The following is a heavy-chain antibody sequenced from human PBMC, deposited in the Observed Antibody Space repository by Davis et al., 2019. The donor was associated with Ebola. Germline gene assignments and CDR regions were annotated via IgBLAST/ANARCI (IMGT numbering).Heavy chain of an antibody. CDR1: GFTFSCSA. D-gene: IGHD6-19*01. Sequence: GESLKISCAASGFTFSCSAMHRVRQASGKGLEWVGRLRSKANSYATAYAASVKGRFTISRDDSKNTAYLQMNSLKTEDTAVYYCTSSAVAGTYDYWGQGTLVTVSS. CDR2: LRSKANSYAT. V-gene: IGHV3-73*01. J-gene: IGHJ4*02. CDR3: TSSAVAGTYDY.